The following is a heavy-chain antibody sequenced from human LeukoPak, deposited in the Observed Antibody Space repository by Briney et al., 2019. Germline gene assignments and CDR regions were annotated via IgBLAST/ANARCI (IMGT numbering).Heavy chain of an antibody. CDR2: IYYSGST. V-gene: IGHV4-39*07. CDR3: ARARDYYDSSGYFDY. J-gene: IGHJ4*02. D-gene: IGHD3-22*01. CDR1: GGSISSSSYY. Sequence: SETLSLTCTVSGGSISSSSYYWGWIRQPPGKGLEWIGSIYYSGSTYYNPSLKSRVTISVDTSKNQFSLKLSSVTAADTAVYYCARARDYYDSSGYFDYWGQGTLVTVSS.